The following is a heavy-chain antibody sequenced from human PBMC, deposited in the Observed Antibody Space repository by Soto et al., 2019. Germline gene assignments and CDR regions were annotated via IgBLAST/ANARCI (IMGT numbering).Heavy chain of an antibody. V-gene: IGHV3-64D*06. Sequence: GGSLRLSCSSSGFTFIRSAMHWVRQAPGKGLEYVAAIGSKGASTFYPGSVKGRFIISRDNSKNTLFLQMNTLRPDDTAVYYCVRGGGAYAGSSLWFDSWGQGTLVTVSS. CDR2: IGSKGAST. CDR3: VRGGGAYAGSSLWFDS. J-gene: IGHJ5*01. CDR1: GFTFIRSA. D-gene: IGHD3-16*01.